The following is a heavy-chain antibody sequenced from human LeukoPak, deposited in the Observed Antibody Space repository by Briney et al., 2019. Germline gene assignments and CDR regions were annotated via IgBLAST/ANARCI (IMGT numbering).Heavy chain of an antibody. J-gene: IGHJ5*02. CDR1: GGTFSSYA. D-gene: IGHD2-21*02. V-gene: IGHV1-69*13. Sequence: ASVKVSCKASGGTFSSYAISWVRQAPGQGLEWMGGIIPIFGTANYAQKFQGRVTITADESTSTAYMELSSLRSDDTAVYYCARDNSGAYCGGDCLAGWFDPWGQGTLVTVSS. CDR3: ARDNSGAYCGGDCLAGWFDP. CDR2: IIPIFGTA.